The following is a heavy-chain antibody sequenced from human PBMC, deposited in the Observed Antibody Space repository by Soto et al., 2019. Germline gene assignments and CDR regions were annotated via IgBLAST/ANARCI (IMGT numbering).Heavy chain of an antibody. CDR2: IDPSDSYT. Sequence: PGESLKISCKVSGYSFTSYWISWVRQMPGKGLEWMGRIDPSDSYTNYSPSFQGHVTISADKSISTAYLQWSSLKASDTAMYYCARYIVVVPAAMDRLGVLGMDVWGQGTTVTVSS. CDR1: GYSFTSYW. J-gene: IGHJ6*02. CDR3: ARYIVVVPAAMDRLGVLGMDV. V-gene: IGHV5-10-1*01. D-gene: IGHD2-2*01.